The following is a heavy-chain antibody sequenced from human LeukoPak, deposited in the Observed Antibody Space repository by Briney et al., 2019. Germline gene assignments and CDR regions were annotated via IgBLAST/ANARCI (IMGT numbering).Heavy chain of an antibody. CDR3: ARSPDLYDLRFDY. D-gene: IGHD5/OR15-5a*01. V-gene: IGHV3-30*19. Sequence: GGSLRLSCAASGFTFSSYGMHWVRQAPGKGLEWVAVISYDGSNKYYADSVKGRFTISRDNSKNTLYLQMNSLRAEDTAVYYCARSPDLYDLRFDYWGQGTLVTVSS. J-gene: IGHJ4*02. CDR1: GFTFSSYG. CDR2: ISYDGSNK.